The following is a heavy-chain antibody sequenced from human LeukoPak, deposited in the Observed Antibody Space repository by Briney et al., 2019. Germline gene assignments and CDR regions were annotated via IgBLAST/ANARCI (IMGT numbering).Heavy chain of an antibody. Sequence: ASVKVSCKACGYTFTGYYMHWVRPAPGQGLEWMGWINPNSGGTNYTKKCRGRVNMTRDTSSITAYMELSRQSFDDTAVYYCARARGKNGGYYSSTSCYSLVIDYWGQGTLVTVSS. V-gene: IGHV1-2*02. CDR1: GYTFTGYY. D-gene: IGHD2-2*01. CDR3: ARARGKNGGYYSSTSCYSLVIDY. J-gene: IGHJ4*02. CDR2: INPNSGGT.